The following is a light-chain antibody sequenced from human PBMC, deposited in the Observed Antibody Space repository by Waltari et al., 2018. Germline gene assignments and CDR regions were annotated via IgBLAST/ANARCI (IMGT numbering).Light chain of an antibody. CDR2: DAS. CDR1: QGISSR. V-gene: IGKV1-12*01. J-gene: IGKJ1*01. Sequence: DIQMTQSPSSVSASVGDRVTLTCRASQGISSRLAWYQQKPGKAPKLLIYDASSLHSGVPSRFSGSGSGTDFTLTIRSLQPEDFATYYCQQFNSFPRTFGQGTKVEVK. CDR3: QQFNSFPRT.